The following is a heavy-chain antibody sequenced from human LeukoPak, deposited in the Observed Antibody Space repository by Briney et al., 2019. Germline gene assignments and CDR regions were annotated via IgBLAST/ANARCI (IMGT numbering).Heavy chain of an antibody. CDR3: ARHGVEATPDYHYMDV. CDR2: IYYSGST. Sequence: PSETLSLTCTVSGGSISSSSYYWGWIRQPPGKGLEWIGSIYYSGSTYYNPSLKSRVTISVDTSKNQFSLKLSSVTAADTAVYYCARHGVEATPDYHYMDVWGKGTTVTVSS. J-gene: IGHJ6*03. D-gene: IGHD1-26*01. CDR1: GGSISSSSYY. V-gene: IGHV4-39*01.